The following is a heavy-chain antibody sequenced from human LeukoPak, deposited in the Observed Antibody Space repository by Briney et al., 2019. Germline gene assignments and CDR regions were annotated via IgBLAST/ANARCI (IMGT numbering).Heavy chain of an antibody. CDR3: AREPYSSGWYFSHYFDY. J-gene: IGHJ4*02. CDR1: GFTFSNYA. Sequence: GGSVRLSCAASGFTFSNYAMHWVRQAPGKGLEWVAVISYDGSNKYYADSVKGRFTISRDNSKNTLYLQMNSLRAEDTAVYYCAREPYSSGWYFSHYFDYWGQGTLVTVSS. D-gene: IGHD6-19*01. CDR2: ISYDGSNK. V-gene: IGHV3-30-3*01.